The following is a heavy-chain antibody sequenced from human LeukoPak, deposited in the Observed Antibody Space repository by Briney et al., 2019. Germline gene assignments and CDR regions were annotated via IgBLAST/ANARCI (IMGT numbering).Heavy chain of an antibody. CDR1: GGSITSTSY. J-gene: IGHJ5*02. CDR2: IYYSGTT. V-gene: IGHV4-39*07. CDR3: ARDRPATVMWFDP. D-gene: IGHD1-1*01. Sequence: SETLSLTCTVSGGSITSTSYWGWIRQPPGRGLEWIGSIYYSGTTYYNPSLKSRVTISVDTSKNQFSLQLTSVTAADTAVYYCARDRPATVMWFDPWGQGTLVTVSS.